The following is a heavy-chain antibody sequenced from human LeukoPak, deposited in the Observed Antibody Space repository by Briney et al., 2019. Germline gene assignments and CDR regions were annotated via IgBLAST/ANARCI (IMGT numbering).Heavy chain of an antibody. D-gene: IGHD5-18*01. CDR2: IKGDGSAK. CDR3: ARDRGWIQHDI. J-gene: IGHJ3*02. V-gene: IGHV3-7*01. CDR1: GFAFSDSW. Sequence: GGSLRLSGAASGFAFSDSWMTWIRQAPGKGLEWVAFIKGDGSAKKYVDSVKGRFTISRDNAKNSLFLQMNSLRAEDTAVYYCARDRGWIQHDIWGQGKMVTVSS.